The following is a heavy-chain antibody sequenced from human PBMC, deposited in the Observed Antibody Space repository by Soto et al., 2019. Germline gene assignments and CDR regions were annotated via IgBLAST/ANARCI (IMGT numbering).Heavy chain of an antibody. V-gene: IGHV1-18*04. CDR2: ISAYNGNT. J-gene: IGHJ5*02. Sequence: ASVKVSCKASGYTFTSYGISWVRQAPGQGFEWMGWISAYNGNTNYAQKLQGRVTMTTDTSTSTAYMELRSLRSEDTAVYYCARVMRIVVVPAAKRGHWFDPWGQGTLVTVSS. CDR3: ARVMRIVVVPAAKRGHWFDP. D-gene: IGHD2-2*01. CDR1: GYTFTSYG.